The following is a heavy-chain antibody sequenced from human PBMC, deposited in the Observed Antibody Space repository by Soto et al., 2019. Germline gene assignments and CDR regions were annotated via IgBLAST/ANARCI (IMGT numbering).Heavy chain of an antibody. CDR3: AKEGGGYYGIYYYYGMDV. D-gene: IGHD1-26*01. J-gene: IGHJ6*02. V-gene: IGHV3-30*18. CDR1: GFTFSSYG. CDR2: ISYDGSNK. Sequence: GGSLRLSCAASGFTFSSYGMHWVRQAPGKGLEWVAVISYDGSNKYYADSVKGRFTISRDNSKNTLYLQMNSLRAEDTAVYYCAKEGGGYYGIYYYYGMDVWGQGTTVTVSS.